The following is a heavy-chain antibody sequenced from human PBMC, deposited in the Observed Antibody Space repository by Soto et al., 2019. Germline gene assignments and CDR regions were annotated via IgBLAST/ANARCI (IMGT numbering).Heavy chain of an antibody. CDR3: AKDGSGSYYDY. D-gene: IGHD1-26*01. V-gene: IGHV3-30*18. Sequence: SCKASGFTFSSYGMHWVRQAPGKGLEWVAVISYDGSNKYYADSVKGRFTISRDNSKNTLYLQMNSLRAEDTAVYYCAKDGSGSYYDYWGQGTLVTVSS. J-gene: IGHJ4*02. CDR2: ISYDGSNK. CDR1: GFTFSSYG.